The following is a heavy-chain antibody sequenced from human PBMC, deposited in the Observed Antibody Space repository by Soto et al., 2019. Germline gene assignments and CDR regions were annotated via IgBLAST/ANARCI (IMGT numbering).Heavy chain of an antibody. CDR2: ISGSGGST. J-gene: IGHJ4*02. D-gene: IGHD6-13*01. CDR1: GFTFSSYA. Sequence: EVQLLESGGGLVQPGGSLRLSCAASGFTFSSYAMSWVRQAPGKGLEWVSAISGSGGSTYYADSVKGRFTISRDNSKNTLYLQMNSLRAEDTAVSYCAKVWQLVFDYFDYWGQGTLVTVSS. V-gene: IGHV3-23*01. CDR3: AKVWQLVFDYFDY.